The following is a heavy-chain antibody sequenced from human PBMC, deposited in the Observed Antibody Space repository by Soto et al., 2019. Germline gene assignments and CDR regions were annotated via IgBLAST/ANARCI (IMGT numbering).Heavy chain of an antibody. J-gene: IGHJ6*02. CDR1: GGSISSSNW. D-gene: IGHD3-22*01. Sequence: SSETLSLTCAVSGGSISSSNWCSWVRQPPGKGLEWIGEIYHSGSTNYNPSLKSRVTISVDKSKNQFSLKLSSVTAADTAVYYCARDARSGSGYYGLYYYYGMDVWGQGTTVTVSS. V-gene: IGHV4-4*02. CDR3: ARDARSGSGYYGLYYYYGMDV. CDR2: IYHSGST.